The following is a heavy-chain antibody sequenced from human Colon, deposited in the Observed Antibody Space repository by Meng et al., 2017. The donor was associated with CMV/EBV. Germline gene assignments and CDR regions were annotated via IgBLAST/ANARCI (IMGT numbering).Heavy chain of an antibody. J-gene: IGHJ6*02. D-gene: IGHD2/OR15-2a*01. CDR2: ISGNGGST. Sequence: GASLKISCEGSEFSFATYAMAWVRQAPGKGLEWVAGISGNGGSTYYADSVKGRFTISRDNSKNTLSLEMNSLRVEDTALYYCAKRGTGASYFAMDVWGQGTTVTVSS. CDR1: EFSFATYA. CDR3: AKRGTGASYFAMDV. V-gene: IGHV3-23*01.